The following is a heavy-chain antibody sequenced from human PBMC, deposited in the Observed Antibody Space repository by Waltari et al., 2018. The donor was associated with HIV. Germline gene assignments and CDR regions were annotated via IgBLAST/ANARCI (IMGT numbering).Heavy chain of an antibody. CDR1: GFTFSDYY. CDR3: ARVARGLRQGTFDI. Sequence: QVHLVESGGDLVKPGGSLRLSCVASGFTFSDYYMTWIRQAPVKRLEGVSYIDVSSAYTNYGDSVKGRFTMSRDDAKKSLFLQINSLRPEDTAVYYCARVARGLRQGTFDIWGQGTMVTVSS. V-gene: IGHV3-11*05. D-gene: IGHD4-17*01. CDR2: IDVSSAYT. J-gene: IGHJ3*02.